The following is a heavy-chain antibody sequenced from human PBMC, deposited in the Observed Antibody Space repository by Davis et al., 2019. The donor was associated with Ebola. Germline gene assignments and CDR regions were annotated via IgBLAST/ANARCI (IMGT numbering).Heavy chain of an antibody. D-gene: IGHD3-22*01. V-gene: IGHV1-2*02. Sequence: ASVKVSCKASGYTFTGYYMQWVRQAPGQGLEWMGWINPNSGGANYAQKFQGRVTMTRDTSITTAYMELSRLTSDDTAVYYCARGLVLDSSGYNYFDYWGQGTLVTVSS. CDR2: INPNSGGA. CDR1: GYTFTGYY. CDR3: ARGLVLDSSGYNYFDY. J-gene: IGHJ4*02.